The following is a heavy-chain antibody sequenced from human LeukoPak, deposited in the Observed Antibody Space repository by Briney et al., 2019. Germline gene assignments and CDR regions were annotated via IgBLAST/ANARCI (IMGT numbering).Heavy chain of an antibody. CDR1: GFTFSSYS. Sequence: GGSLRLSCAASGFTFSSYSMNWVRQAPGKGLEWVSSISSSSSCIYYADSVKGRFTISRDNAKNSLYLQMNSLRAEDAAVYYCARAHYYDSSGYGIYYFDYWGQGTLVTVSS. V-gene: IGHV3-21*01. CDR2: ISSSSSCI. D-gene: IGHD3-22*01. CDR3: ARAHYYDSSGYGIYYFDY. J-gene: IGHJ4*02.